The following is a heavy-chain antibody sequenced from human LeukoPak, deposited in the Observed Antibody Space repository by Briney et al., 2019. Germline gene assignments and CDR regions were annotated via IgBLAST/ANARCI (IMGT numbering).Heavy chain of an antibody. Sequence: ASVKVSCKASGYTFPSYFMHWVRQAPGQGLEWMGIINPTGGSTTYAQKFQGRVAMTRDTSTSIVYMELSSLRSEDTAVYYCARAQAWDSSDPNWFDPWGQGTLVTVSS. J-gene: IGHJ5*02. CDR2: INPTGGST. V-gene: IGHV1-46*01. CDR3: ARAQAWDSSDPNWFDP. D-gene: IGHD6-19*01. CDR1: GYTFPSYF.